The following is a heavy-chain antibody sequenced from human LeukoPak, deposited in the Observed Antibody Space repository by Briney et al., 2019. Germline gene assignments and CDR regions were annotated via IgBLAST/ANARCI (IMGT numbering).Heavy chain of an antibody. J-gene: IGHJ4*02. CDR1: GFTFDNYA. Sequence: GGSLRLSCAASGFTFDNYAMSWVRRAPGEGLEWVSTITGNGAGTYYADSVKGRFTISRDNSKDTLYLQTNSLRAEDTAEYYCAKDFLTELYHVDYWGRGTLVTVSS. CDR3: AKDFLTELYHVDY. D-gene: IGHD2-8*01. CDR2: ITGNGAGT. V-gene: IGHV3-23*01.